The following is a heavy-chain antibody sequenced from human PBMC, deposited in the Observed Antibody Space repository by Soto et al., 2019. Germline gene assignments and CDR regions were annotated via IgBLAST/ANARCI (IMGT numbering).Heavy chain of an antibody. CDR3: ARDRAGSQDLHV. CDR1: RITVSSNY. CDR2: IYSRGDT. Sequence: GGSLRLSCAAGRITVSSNYMNWVRQAPGKGLEWGTVIYSRGDTYYAESMKGRFTISRDTSKNTVYLQIDNMRPKDTALYYCARDRAGSQDLHVWRQATMVTASS. J-gene: IGHJ3*01. D-gene: IGHD2-15*01. V-gene: IGHV3-53*01.